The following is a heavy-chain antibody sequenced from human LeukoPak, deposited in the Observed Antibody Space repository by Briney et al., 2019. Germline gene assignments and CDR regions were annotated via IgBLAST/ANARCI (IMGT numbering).Heavy chain of an antibody. CDR1: GFTFNNYA. V-gene: IGHV3-23*01. CDR3: ATFCSGGDCYSFAP. J-gene: IGHJ5*02. CDR2: IIGGGGNT. Sequence: GGSPRLSCAASGFTFNNYAMTWVRQAPGKGLEWVSTIIGGGGNTDYADSVKGRFTISRDNSKDTLFLQMDSLRVEDTAVYYCATFCSGGDCYSFAPWGQGTLVTVSS. D-gene: IGHD2-15*01.